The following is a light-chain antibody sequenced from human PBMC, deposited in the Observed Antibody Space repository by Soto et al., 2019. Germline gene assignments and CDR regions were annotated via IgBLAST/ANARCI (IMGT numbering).Light chain of an antibody. CDR3: QQYGSLYWT. CDR1: QNVDTNY. V-gene: IGKV3-20*01. Sequence: EIVLTQSPGTLSLSPGERATLSCRASQNVDTNYLAWYQQKPGQAPRIIIFGASGSATGIPDSFSGSGSGKDFTLTIRKLEPEDFSMYYCQQYGSLYWTFGQWTKVEIK. J-gene: IGKJ1*01. CDR2: GAS.